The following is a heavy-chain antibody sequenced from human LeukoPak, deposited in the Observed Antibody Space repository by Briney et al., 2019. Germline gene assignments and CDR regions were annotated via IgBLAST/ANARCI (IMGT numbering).Heavy chain of an antibody. J-gene: IGHJ6*03. CDR3: ARVVPPQYYYDSSGESEYYYMDA. V-gene: IGHV4-39*07. Sequence: SETLSLTCTVSGGSISSSSYYWGWIRQPPGKGLEWIGSIYYSGSTYYNPSLKSRVIISVDTSKNQFSLKLSSVTAADTAVYYCARVVPPQYYYDSSGESEYYYMDAWGKGTTVTVSS. CDR2: IYYSGST. CDR1: GGSISSSSYY. D-gene: IGHD3-22*01.